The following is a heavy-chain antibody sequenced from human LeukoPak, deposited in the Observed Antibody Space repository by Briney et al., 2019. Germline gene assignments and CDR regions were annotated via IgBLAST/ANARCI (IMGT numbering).Heavy chain of an antibody. CDR2: IKTDGTYT. V-gene: IGHV3-74*01. J-gene: IGHJ6*02. Sequence: TGRSLRLSCAASGFTFSRYWMHWVRQAPGKGLVWVSRIKTDGTYTSYADSVKGRFTISRDNAKSTLYLQMNALRGEDTAVYYCASEEGGLDVWGQGTTVTVSS. CDR1: GFTFSRYW. CDR3: ASEEGGLDV.